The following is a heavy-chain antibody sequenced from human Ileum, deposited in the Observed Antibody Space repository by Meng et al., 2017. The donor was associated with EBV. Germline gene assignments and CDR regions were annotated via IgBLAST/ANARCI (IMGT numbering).Heavy chain of an antibody. Sequence: QDAAPGLVQPSQSLSLSCVISVDSVFSDKTAWNGSRKSPSRGLEWLGRTYRKSRWYYDYALSVKSRINISQDTSKNQVSLQLNSVTDEDTGIYYCATSRIAKFNRWGQGTLVTVSS. V-gene: IGHV6-1*01. J-gene: IGHJ5*02. CDR1: VDSVFSDKTA. CDR2: TYRKSRWYY. CDR3: ATSRIAKFNR.